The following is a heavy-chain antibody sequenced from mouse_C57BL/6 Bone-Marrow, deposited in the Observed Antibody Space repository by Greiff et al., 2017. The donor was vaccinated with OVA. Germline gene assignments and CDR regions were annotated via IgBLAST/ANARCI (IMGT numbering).Heavy chain of an antibody. CDR3: ANYSVRFAY. CDR1: GYTFTSYG. J-gene: IGHJ3*01. D-gene: IGHD2-12*01. CDR2: IYPRSGNT. V-gene: IGHV1-81*01. Sequence: VQLQQSGAELARPGASVKLSCKASGYTFTSYGISWVKQRTGQGLEWIGEIYPRSGNTYYNEKFKGKATLTADKSSSTAYMELRSLTSEDSAVYFCANYSVRFAYWGQGTLVTVSA.